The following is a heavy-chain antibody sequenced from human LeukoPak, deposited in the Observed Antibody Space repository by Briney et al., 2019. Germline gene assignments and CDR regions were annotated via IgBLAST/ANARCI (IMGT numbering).Heavy chain of an antibody. CDR1: GCTFSSYA. D-gene: IGHD2-15*01. CDR3: ARGSLLRFCYYYMDV. J-gene: IGHJ6*03. V-gene: IGHV1-69*05. Sequence: SVKVSCKASGCTFSSYAISWVRQAPGQGLEWMGGIIPIFGTANYAQKFQGIVTITTDESTSTAYMELSSLGSEDTAVYYCARGSLLRFCYYYMDVWGKGTTVTVSS. CDR2: IIPIFGTA.